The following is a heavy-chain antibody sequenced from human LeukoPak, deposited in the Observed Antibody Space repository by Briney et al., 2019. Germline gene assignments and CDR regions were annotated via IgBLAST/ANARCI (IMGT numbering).Heavy chain of an antibody. D-gene: IGHD6-13*01. Sequence: PGGSLRLSCAASGFTFSSYVMNWVRQAPGKGLEWVSAISGSGGSTYYADSVKGRFTVSRDNSKNTLYLQMNSLRAEDTAVYYCAKARGSSWYGDFDYWGQETLVTVSS. V-gene: IGHV3-23*01. CDR2: ISGSGGST. CDR3: AKARGSSWYGDFDY. CDR1: GFTFSSYV. J-gene: IGHJ4*02.